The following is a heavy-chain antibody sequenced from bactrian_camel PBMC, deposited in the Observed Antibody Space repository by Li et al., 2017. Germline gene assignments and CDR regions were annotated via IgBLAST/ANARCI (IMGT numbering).Heavy chain of an antibody. CDR2: IYSDGAYT. V-gene: IGHV3S7*01. J-gene: IGHJ4*01. D-gene: IGHD6*01. CDR1: GFTFSTHG. Sequence: HVQLVESGGVLAQPGGSLKLSRAATGFTFSTHGMSWIRQTPDLGLEWVASIYSDGAYTYYSASVKGRFTISRDNAENMLYLQMDNLETDDTALCYCAADRKYCDGIGCYRGGYNYWGQGTQVTVS. CDR3: AADRKYCDGIGCYRGGYNY.